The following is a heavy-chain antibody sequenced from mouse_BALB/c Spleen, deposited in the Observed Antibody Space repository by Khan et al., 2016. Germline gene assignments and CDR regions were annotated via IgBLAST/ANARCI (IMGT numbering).Heavy chain of an antibody. V-gene: IGHV4-1*02. J-gene: IGHJ2*01. Sequence: EVKLLESGGGLVQPGGSLKLSCAASGFDFSRYWMSWVRQAPGKGLEWIGEINPDSSTINYTPSLKDKFIISSDNAKNTLYLQMSKVRSEDTALYFCARLHYYGYMNYWGQGTTLTVSS. D-gene: IGHD1-2*01. CDR1: GFDFSRYW. CDR2: INPDSSTI. CDR3: ARLHYYGYMNY.